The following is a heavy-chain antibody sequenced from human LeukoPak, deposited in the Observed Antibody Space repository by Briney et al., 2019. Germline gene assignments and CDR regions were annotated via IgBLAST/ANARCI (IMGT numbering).Heavy chain of an antibody. CDR3: ARGIYWAYYFDY. CDR1: GGSISSGDYY. D-gene: IGHD5-12*01. CDR2: IYYSGST. Sequence: SETLSLTCTVSGGSISSGDYYWSWIRQPPGKGREWIGYIYYSGSTYYNPSLKSRVTISVDTSKNQFSLKLSSVTAADTAVYYCARGIYWAYYFDYWGQGTLVTVSS. V-gene: IGHV4-30-4*08. J-gene: IGHJ4*02.